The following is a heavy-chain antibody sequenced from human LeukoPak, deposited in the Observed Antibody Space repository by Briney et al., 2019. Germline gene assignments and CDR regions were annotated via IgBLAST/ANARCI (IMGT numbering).Heavy chain of an antibody. V-gene: IGHV3-48*04. CDR2: ISASSSTI. CDR3: ARGQPWEAVGHLDY. Sequence: PRGSLSLSCAASGFIFNTYSMNWVRQAPGKGLEWLSYISASSSTIFYTDSVKGRFTISRDNAKNSLYLNMNSLRAEDTALYYCARGQPWEAVGHLDYWGQGTLVTVSS. CDR1: GFIFNTYS. D-gene: IGHD1-26*01. J-gene: IGHJ4*02.